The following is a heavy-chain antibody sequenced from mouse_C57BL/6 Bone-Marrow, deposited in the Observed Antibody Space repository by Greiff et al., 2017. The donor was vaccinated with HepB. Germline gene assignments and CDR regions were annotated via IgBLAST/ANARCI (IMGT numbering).Heavy chain of an antibody. V-gene: IGHV3-6*01. CDR3: ARVYDGYYGAMDY. CDR1: GYSITSGYY. CDR2: ISYDGSN. Sequence: EVKLQESGPGLVKPSQSLSLTCSVTGYSITSGYYWNWIRQFPGNKLEWMGYISYDGSNNYNPSLKNRISITRDTSKNQFFLKLNSVTTEDTATYYCARVYDGYYGAMDYWGQGTSVTVSS. D-gene: IGHD2-3*01. J-gene: IGHJ4*01.